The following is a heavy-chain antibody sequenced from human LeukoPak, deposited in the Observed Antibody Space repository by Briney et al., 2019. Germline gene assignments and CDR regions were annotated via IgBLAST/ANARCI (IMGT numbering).Heavy chain of an antibody. D-gene: IGHD6-19*01. J-gene: IGHJ3*02. CDR3: ARDGAVAGTPYDAFDI. CDR2: IIPILGIA. CDR1: GGTFSSYA. Sequence: SVKVSCKASGGTFSSYAISWVRQAPGQGLEWMGRIIPILGIANYAQKFQGRVTITADKSTSTAYMELSSLRSEDTAVYYCARDGAVAGTPYDAFDIWGQGKMVTVSS. V-gene: IGHV1-69*04.